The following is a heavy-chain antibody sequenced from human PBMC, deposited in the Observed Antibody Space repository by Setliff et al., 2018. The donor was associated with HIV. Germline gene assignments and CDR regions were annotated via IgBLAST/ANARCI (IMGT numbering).Heavy chain of an antibody. J-gene: IGHJ2*01. Sequence: SETLSLTCVVSGYSISSGYYWGWIRQSPGKGLEWIGNISHDGTTYYSPSLKSRVTISVDTSKNQFSLKLTSMTAADSAVYYCARHGRVYYYDSSSYNPQFFDLWGRGTLVTVSS. CDR2: ISHDGTT. D-gene: IGHD3-22*01. CDR3: ARHGRVYYYDSSSYNPQFFDL. CDR1: GYSISSGYY. V-gene: IGHV4-38-2*01.